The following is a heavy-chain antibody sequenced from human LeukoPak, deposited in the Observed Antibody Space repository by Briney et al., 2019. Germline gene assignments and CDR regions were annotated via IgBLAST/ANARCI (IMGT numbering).Heavy chain of an antibody. J-gene: IGHJ4*02. V-gene: IGHV3-20*04. CDR1: GFTFDDYG. Sequence: GGSLILSCADSGFTFDDYGMSWVRQGPGKGLEWVSGVNWNGGSTGYADSVKGRFTISRDNAKNSLYLQMNSLRAEDTALYYCARGGLLGYCSSTSCFCDYWGQGTLVTVSS. CDR2: VNWNGGST. D-gene: IGHD2-2*01. CDR3: ARGGLLGYCSSTSCFCDY.